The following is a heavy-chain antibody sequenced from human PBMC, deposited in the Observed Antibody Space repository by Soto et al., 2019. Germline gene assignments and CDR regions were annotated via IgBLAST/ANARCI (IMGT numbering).Heavy chain of an antibody. CDR3: AREGAVMDYYYGMDV. V-gene: IGHV1-69*13. CDR2: IIPIFGTA. CDR1: GGTFSSYA. J-gene: IGHJ6*02. Sequence: SVKVSCKASGGTFSSYAISWVRQAPGQGLEWMGGIIPIFGTANYAQKFQGRVTITADESTSTAYMELSSLRPEDTAVYYCAREGAVMDYYYGMDVWGQGTTVTV. D-gene: IGHD2-8*01.